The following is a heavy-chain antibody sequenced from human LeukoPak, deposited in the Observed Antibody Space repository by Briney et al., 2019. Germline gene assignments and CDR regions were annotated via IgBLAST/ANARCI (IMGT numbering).Heavy chain of an antibody. D-gene: IGHD3-10*01. CDR1: KFTFRLYG. Sequence: GTSLRLSCAASKFTFRLYGMHWVRQAPGKGLEWVAVITHDGTNTYYADSVKGRFTISRDNAKNSLYLQMNSLRAEDTAVYYCARDKRVWFGELLQYYFDYWGQGTLVTVSS. CDR2: ITHDGTNT. CDR3: ARDKRVWFGELLQYYFDY. J-gene: IGHJ4*02. V-gene: IGHV3-30*03.